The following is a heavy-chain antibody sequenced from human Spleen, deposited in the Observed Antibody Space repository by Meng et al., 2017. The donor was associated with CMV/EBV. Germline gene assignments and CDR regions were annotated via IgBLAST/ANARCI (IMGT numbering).Heavy chain of an antibody. J-gene: IGHJ3*02. D-gene: IGHD3-3*01. Sequence: GESLKISCAASGFTFSSYGMHWVRQAPGKGLEWVAFIGNDGSNKHYIDSVKGRFTISRDNSKNTLYLQMNSLRGEDTAAYYCARGGTIFGVVKVPGGAFDIWGQGTMVTVSS. CDR1: GFTFSSYG. CDR2: IGNDGSNK. V-gene: IGHV3-30*02. CDR3: ARGGTIFGVVKVPGGAFDI.